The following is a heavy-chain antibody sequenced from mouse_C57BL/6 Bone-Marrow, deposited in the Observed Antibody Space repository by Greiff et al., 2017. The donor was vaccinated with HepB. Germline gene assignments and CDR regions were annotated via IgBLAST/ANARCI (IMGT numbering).Heavy chain of an antibody. CDR1: GYAFSSSW. D-gene: IGHD1-1*01. Sequence: QVQLQQSGPELVKPGASVKISCKASGYAFSSSWMNWVKQRPGKGLEWIGRIYPGDGDTNYNGKFKGKATLTADKSSSTAYMQLSSLTSEDSAVYFCARWGLRSMDYWGQGTPVTVSS. CDR2: IYPGDGDT. CDR3: ARWGLRSMDY. J-gene: IGHJ4*01. V-gene: IGHV1-82*01.